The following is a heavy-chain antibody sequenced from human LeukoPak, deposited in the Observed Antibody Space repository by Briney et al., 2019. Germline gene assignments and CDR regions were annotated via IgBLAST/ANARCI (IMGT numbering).Heavy chain of an antibody. CDR3: ARVMSPFYDSSGYYRYDYYYYMDV. CDR1: GGSISSYY. J-gene: IGHJ6*03. Sequence: SETLFLTCTVSGGSISSYYWSWIRQPPGKGLEWIGYIYYSGSTNYNPSLKSRVTISVDTSKNQFSLKLSSVTAADTAVYYCARVMSPFYDSSGYYRYDYYYYMDVWGKGTTVTISS. V-gene: IGHV4-59*01. D-gene: IGHD3-22*01. CDR2: IYYSGST.